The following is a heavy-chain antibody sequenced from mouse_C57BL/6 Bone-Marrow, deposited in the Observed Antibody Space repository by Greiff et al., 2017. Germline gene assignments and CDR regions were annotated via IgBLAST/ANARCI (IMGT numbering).Heavy chain of an antibody. CDR3: AREVGFAY. J-gene: IGHJ3*01. Sequence: VKLQQPGAELVKPGASVKLSCKASGYTFTSYWMQWVKQRPGQGLEWIGEIDPSDSYTNYNQKFKGKATLTVDTSSSTAYMQLSSLTSEDSAVYYCAREVGFAYWGQGTLVTVSA. V-gene: IGHV1-50*01. CDR1: GYTFTSYW. CDR2: IDPSDSYT. D-gene: IGHD1-3*01.